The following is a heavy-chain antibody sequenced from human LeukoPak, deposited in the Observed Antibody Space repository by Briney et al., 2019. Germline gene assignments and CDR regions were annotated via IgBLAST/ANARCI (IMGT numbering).Heavy chain of an antibody. D-gene: IGHD3-10*01. CDR2: IYYSGST. CDR3: AGVRGVILRWFDP. V-gene: IGHV4-59*12. CDR1: GGSISSYY. J-gene: IGHJ5*02. Sequence: SETLSLTCTVSGGSISSYYWSWIRQPPGKGLEWIGYIYYSGSTNYNPSLKSRVTISVDTSKNQFSLKLSSVTAADTAVYYCAGVRGVILRWFDPWGQGTLVTVSS.